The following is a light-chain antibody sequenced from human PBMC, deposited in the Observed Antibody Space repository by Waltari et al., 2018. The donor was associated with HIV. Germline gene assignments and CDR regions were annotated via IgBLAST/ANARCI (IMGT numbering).Light chain of an antibody. CDR1: KKIGTY. CDR2: SAS. V-gene: IGKV1-12*01. CDR3: QQAESFPHT. Sequence: DGVTITCRANKKIGTYLAWYQQKLGRAPQLLIYSASRLQDGVPPRFSGSGSGTNFTLTITNLQPEDFATYYCQQAESFPHTFGGGTDV. J-gene: IGKJ4*01.